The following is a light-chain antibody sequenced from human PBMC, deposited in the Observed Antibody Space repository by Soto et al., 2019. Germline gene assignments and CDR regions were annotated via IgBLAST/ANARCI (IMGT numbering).Light chain of an antibody. Sequence: EIVLTQSPATLSLSPGERATLSFRASQSVSSNLAWYQQKPSQAPRLLIYGASTRANGTPARFSGSGSGTEFTLTISSLQSEDFAVYYCQQYNNWPPITFGQGTRWRL. CDR1: QSVSSN. J-gene: IGKJ5*01. CDR2: GAS. CDR3: QQYNNWPPIT. V-gene: IGKV3-15*01.